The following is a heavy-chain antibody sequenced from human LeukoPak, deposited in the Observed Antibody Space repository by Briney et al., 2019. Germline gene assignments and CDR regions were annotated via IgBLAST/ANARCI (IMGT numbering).Heavy chain of an antibody. CDR1: GGSISSYY. J-gene: IGHJ5*02. D-gene: IGHD2-2*02. V-gene: IGHV4-59*12. Sequence: PSETLSLTCTVSGGSISSYYWSWIRQPPGKGLEWIGYIYYSGSTNYNPSLKSRVTISVDTSKNQFSLKLSSVTAADTAVYYCARVYCSSTSCYKRSLWFDPWGQGTLVTVSS. CDR3: ARVYCSSTSCYKRSLWFDP. CDR2: IYYSGST.